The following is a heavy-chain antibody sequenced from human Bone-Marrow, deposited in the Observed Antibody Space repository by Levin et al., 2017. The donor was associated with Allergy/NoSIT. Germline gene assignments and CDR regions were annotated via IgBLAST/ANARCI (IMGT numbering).Heavy chain of an antibody. J-gene: IGHJ3*01. CDR2: ISSDSSDL. V-gene: IGHV3-21*01. D-gene: IGHD2/OR15-2a*01. CDR1: GFTFSDYS. CDR3: VRGIIGDVRVAHKEAFDV. Sequence: GGSLRLSCIVSGFTFSDYSIYWVRQAPGKGLEWISSISSDSSDLYYADSVKGRFTISRYNAKNSLNLQVSSLRAEDTAVYHCVRGIIGDVRVAHKEAFDVWGQGTMVTVSS.